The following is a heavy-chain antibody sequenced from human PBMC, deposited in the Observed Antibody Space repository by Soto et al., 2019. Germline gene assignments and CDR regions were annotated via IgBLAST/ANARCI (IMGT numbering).Heavy chain of an antibody. CDR2: IKQDGSEK. J-gene: IGHJ6*02. D-gene: IGHD3-9*01. V-gene: IGHV3-7*01. Sequence: EVQLVESGGGLVQPGGSLRLSCAASGFTFSSYWMSWVRQAPGKGLEWVANIKQDGSEKYYVDSVKGRFTISRDNAKNSLYLQMNSLRAEDTAVYYCARDRLSPYDILTGYRFYGMDVWGQGTTVTVSS. CDR1: GFTFSSYW. CDR3: ARDRLSPYDILTGYRFYGMDV.